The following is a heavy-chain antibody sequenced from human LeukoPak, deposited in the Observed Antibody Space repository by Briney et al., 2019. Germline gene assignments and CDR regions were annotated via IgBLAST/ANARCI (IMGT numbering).Heavy chain of an antibody. J-gene: IGHJ4*02. CDR1: GFTVSSNY. CDR2: IFPSGGEI. D-gene: IGHD5-18*01. CDR3: ATYRQVLLPFES. V-gene: IGHV3-53*01. Sequence: PGGSLRLSCAASGFTVSSNYMSWVRQAPGKGLEWVSSIFPSGGEIHYADSVRGRFTISRDNSKSILSPQMNSLRAEDTAIYYCATYRQVLLPFESWGQGTLVTVSS.